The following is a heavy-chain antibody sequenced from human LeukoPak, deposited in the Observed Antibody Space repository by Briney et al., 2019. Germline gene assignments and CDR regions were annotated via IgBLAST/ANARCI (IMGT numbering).Heavy chain of an antibody. Sequence: SETLSLTCTVSGGSTSSGGYYWSWIRQHPGKGLEWIGYIYYSGSTYYNPSLKSRVTISVGTSKNQFSLKLSSVTAADTAVYYCARYGSGSTWFDPWGQGTLVTVSS. CDR2: IYYSGST. CDR1: GGSTSSGGYY. J-gene: IGHJ5*02. V-gene: IGHV4-31*03. CDR3: ARYGSGSTWFDP. D-gene: IGHD3-10*01.